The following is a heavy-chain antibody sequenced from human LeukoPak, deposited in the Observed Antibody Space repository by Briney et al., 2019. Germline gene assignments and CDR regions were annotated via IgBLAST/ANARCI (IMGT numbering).Heavy chain of an antibody. Sequence: GGSLRLSCEVSGFTFTEAWLSWVRQAPGKGLQWVGRIRSKADGGTTDYAAPVKGRFTISRDDSKNTLFLQMESLKMEDTAVYSCTTVYGTIDFWGQGTLVTVSS. CDR3: TTVYGTIDF. V-gene: IGHV3-15*01. D-gene: IGHD4-17*01. CDR1: GFTFTEAW. J-gene: IGHJ4*02. CDR2: IRSKADGGTT.